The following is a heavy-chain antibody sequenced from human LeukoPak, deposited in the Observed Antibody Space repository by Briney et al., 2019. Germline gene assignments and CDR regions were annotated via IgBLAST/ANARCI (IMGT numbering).Heavy chain of an antibody. Sequence: GGSLRLSCAASGFTFSSSAMHWVRQASGKGLEWVGRIRSKANSYATAYAASVKGSFTISRDDSKNTAYLQMNSLKTEDTAVYYCTSLIVVHFCGQRTLVTVSS. CDR3: TSLIVVHF. J-gene: IGHJ4*02. CDR2: IRSKANSYAT. V-gene: IGHV3-73*01. D-gene: IGHD2-21*01. CDR1: GFTFSSSA.